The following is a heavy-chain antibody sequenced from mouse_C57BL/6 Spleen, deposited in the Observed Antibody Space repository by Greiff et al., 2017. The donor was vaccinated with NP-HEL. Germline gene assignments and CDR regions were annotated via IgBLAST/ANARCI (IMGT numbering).Heavy chain of an antibody. D-gene: IGHD2-1*01. CDR2: IDPSDSYT. V-gene: IGHV1-69*01. J-gene: IGHJ2*01. CDR1: GYTFTSYW. Sequence: QVQLQQPGAELVMPGASVKLSCKASGYTFTSYWMHWVKQRPGQGLEWIGEIDPSDSYTNYNQKFKGKSTLNVDKSSSTAYMQLGSLTSEDSAVYYCAPGLYGNYGGYWGQGTTLTVSS. CDR3: APGLYGNYGGY.